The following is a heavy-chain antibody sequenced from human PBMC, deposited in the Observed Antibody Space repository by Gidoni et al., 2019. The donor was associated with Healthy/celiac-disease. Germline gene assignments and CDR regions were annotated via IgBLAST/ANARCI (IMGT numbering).Heavy chain of an antibody. D-gene: IGHD3-22*01. CDR3: ARDPGGVEWGYYDSSGPRFDP. V-gene: IGHV3-48*03. Sequence: EVQLVESGGGLVQPGGSLRLSCAASGFTFSSYEMNWVRQAPGKGLEWVSYISSSGSTIYYADSVKGRFTISRDNAKNSLYLQMNSLRAEDTAVYYCARDPGGVEWGYYDSSGPRFDPWGQGTLVTVSS. CDR2: ISSSGSTI. CDR1: GFTFSSYE. J-gene: IGHJ5*02.